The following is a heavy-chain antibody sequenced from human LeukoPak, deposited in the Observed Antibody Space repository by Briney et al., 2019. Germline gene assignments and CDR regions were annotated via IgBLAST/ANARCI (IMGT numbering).Heavy chain of an antibody. Sequence: PGGSLRLSCAASGFTFSSYGMHWVRQAPGKGLEWVAFIRYDGSNKYYADSVKGRFTISRDNSKNTLYLQMNSLRAEDTAVYYCAKDLNVESHTTRYYYYYYMDVWGKGTTVTISS. CDR3: AKDLNVESHTTRYYYYYYMDV. V-gene: IGHV3-30*02. J-gene: IGHJ6*03. CDR2: IRYDGSNK. D-gene: IGHD3-3*01. CDR1: GFTFSSYG.